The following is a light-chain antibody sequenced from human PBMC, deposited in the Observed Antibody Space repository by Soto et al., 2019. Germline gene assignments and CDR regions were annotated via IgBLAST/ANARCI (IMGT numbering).Light chain of an antibody. J-gene: IGKJ1*01. Sequence: DIQLTQSPSFLSASVGDRVIITCRASQDISSYLAWYQQRPGKVPRFLTHAASTLQSGVPSRFSAAGSGTTFTLTFSSLQLENIATYSCQHLNSSLRPFGKGPKG. CDR3: QHLNSSLRP. CDR2: AAS. V-gene: IGKV1-9*01. CDR1: QDISSY.